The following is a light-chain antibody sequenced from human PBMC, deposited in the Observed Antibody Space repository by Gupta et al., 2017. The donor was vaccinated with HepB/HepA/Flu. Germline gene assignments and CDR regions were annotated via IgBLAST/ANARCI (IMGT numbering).Light chain of an antibody. Sequence: QSVLTQPPSVSGAPGQRVTISCTGSSSNIGAGYDVHWYQQLPGTAPKLLIYGNSNRHSGVPDRVSGSKSGTSAALAITGLQAEDEADYYCQSYDSSLSGSKVFGGGTKLTVL. CDR1: SSNIGAGYD. CDR3: QSYDSSLSGSKV. CDR2: GNS. J-gene: IGLJ3*02. V-gene: IGLV1-40*01.